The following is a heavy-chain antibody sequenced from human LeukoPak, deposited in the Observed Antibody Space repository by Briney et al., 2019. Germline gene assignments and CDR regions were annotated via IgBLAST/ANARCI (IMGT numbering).Heavy chain of an antibody. CDR1: GDSISDKYW. CDR2: VYRSGGT. V-gene: IGHV4-4*02. Sequence: PSETLSLTCAVSGDSISDKYWWRWVRQFPDKGLEWLGEVYRSGGTSYNPSLKSRVTVSIDYSKNQFSLNLRSVTAADTAVYYCGRHANGDSSAAFDLWGQGTMVFVSS. D-gene: IGHD2-8*01. CDR3: GRHANGDSSAAFDL. J-gene: IGHJ3*01.